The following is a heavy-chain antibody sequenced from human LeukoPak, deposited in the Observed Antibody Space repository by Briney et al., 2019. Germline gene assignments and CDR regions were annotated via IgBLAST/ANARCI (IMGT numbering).Heavy chain of an antibody. CDR3: ARGTTVPYSDY. J-gene: IGHJ4*02. Sequence: SETLPLTCAVYGGSFSGYYWSWIRQPPGKGLEWIGEINHSGSTNYNPSLKSRVTISVDTSKNQFSLKLSSVTAADTAVYYCARGTTVPYSDYWGQGTLVTVSS. V-gene: IGHV4-34*01. D-gene: IGHD4-17*01. CDR2: INHSGST. CDR1: GGSFSGYY.